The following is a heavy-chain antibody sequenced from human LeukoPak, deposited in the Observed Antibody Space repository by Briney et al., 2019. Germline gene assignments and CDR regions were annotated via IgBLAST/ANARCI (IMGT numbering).Heavy chain of an antibody. D-gene: IGHD2-15*01. CDR2: IRYDGSNK. Sequence: GGSLRLSCAASGFTFSSYGMHWVRQAPGKGLEWVAFIRYDGSNKYYTDSVKGRFTISRDNSKNTLYLQMNSLRAEDTAVYYCAKEKSCSGGSCRYFDYWGQGTLVTVSS. CDR1: GFTFSSYG. V-gene: IGHV3-30*02. J-gene: IGHJ4*02. CDR3: AKEKSCSGGSCRYFDY.